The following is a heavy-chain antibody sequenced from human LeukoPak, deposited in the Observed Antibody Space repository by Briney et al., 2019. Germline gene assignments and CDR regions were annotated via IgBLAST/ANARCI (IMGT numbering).Heavy chain of an antibody. CDR1: GGSISSSSYH. J-gene: IGHJ3*02. Sequence: RSSETLSLTCSVFGGSISSSSYHWGWIRQPPGKGLEWIGSMYYSGTTYYNPSLKSRVTISVDTSKNQFSLKLTSVSAADTAVYYCAREGGSGWSAFDIWGQGTMVTVSS. D-gene: IGHD6-19*01. CDR2: MYYSGTT. V-gene: IGHV4-39*02. CDR3: AREGGSGWSAFDI.